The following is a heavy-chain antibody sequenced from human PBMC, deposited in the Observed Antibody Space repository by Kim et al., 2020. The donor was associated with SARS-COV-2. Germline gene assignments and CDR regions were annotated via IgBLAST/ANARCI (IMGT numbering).Heavy chain of an antibody. J-gene: IGHJ3*02. Sequence: YSPSFHGQVPISADKSISTAYLQWSSLKASDTAMYYCASEVIGGSDAFDIWGQGTMVTVSS. V-gene: IGHV5-51*01. D-gene: IGHD3-16*01. CDR3: ASEVIGGSDAFDI.